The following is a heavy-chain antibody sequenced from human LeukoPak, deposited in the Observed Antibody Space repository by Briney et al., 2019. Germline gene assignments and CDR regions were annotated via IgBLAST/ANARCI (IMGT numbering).Heavy chain of an antibody. V-gene: IGHV2-5*02. CDR1: GFSLSTSGVG. CDR2: IYWDDDK. CDR3: ARFLIVVVPAASDIGYCSGGSCPCAFDI. Sequence: SGPTLVKPTQTLTLTCTFSGFSLSTSGVGVGWIRQPPGKALEWLALIYWDDDKRYSPSLKSRLTITKDTSKNQVVLTMTNMDPVDTATHYCARFLIVVVPAASDIGYCSGGSCPCAFDIWGQGTMVTVSS. D-gene: IGHD2-15*01. J-gene: IGHJ3*02.